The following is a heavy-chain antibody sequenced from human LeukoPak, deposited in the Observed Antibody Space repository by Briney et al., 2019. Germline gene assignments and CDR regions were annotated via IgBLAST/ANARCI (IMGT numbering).Heavy chain of an antibody. CDR3: ARGHYDILTGYSNNWFDP. CDR1: GGSFSGYY. J-gene: IGHJ5*02. V-gene: IGHV4-34*01. CDR2: INHSGST. D-gene: IGHD3-9*01. Sequence: PSETLSLTCAAYGGSFSGYYWSWIRQPPGKGLEWIGEINHSGSTNYNPSLKSRVTISVDTSKNQFSLKLSSVTAADTAVYYCARGHYDILTGYSNNWFDPGAREPWSPSPQ.